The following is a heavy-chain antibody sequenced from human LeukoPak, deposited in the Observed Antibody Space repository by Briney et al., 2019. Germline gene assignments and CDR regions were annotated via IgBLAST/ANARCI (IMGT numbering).Heavy chain of an antibody. CDR3: ANYYDSSGYYLT. J-gene: IGHJ4*02. D-gene: IGHD3-22*01. CDR1: GGSISSYY. Sequence: SETLSLTCTVAGGSISSYYWSWVRQPAGKGLEWIGYVHYTGSTNDNPSLKSRPTISLDPSKNQISLKLSSVTAPDTAVYYCANYYDSSGYYLTWGQGILVTVSS. V-gene: IGHV4-59*08. CDR2: VHYTGST.